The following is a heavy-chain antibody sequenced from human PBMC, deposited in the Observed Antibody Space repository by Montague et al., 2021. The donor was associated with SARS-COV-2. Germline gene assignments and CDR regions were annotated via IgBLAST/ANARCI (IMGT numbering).Heavy chain of an antibody. CDR2: IYYSGST. J-gene: IGHJ4*02. CDR1: GGSISSGGYY. D-gene: IGHD6-19*01. V-gene: IGHV4-31*03. CDR3: ARGNRIAVAGTDFDY. Sequence: TLSLTCTVSGGSISSGGYYWSWIRQHPGKGLEWIGYIYYSGSTYYNPSLKSRVAISIDTSENQFSLKLSSVTAADTAVYYCARGNRIAVAGTDFDYWGQGTLVTVSS.